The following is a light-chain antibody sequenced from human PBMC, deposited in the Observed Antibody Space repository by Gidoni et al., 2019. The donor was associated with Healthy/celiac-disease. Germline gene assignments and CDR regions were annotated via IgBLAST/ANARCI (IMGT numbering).Light chain of an antibody. J-gene: IGLJ2*01. CDR3: SSYAGSNVV. CDR1: SSYVGGYNY. CDR2: EVS. Sequence: QSALTQPPSASVSPGQSVTISCTGPSSYVGGYNYVSWYQQPPGKAPKLIIYEVSKRPSGVPDRFSGSKSGNTASLTVSGLQAEDEADYYCSSYAGSNVVFGGGTKLTVL. V-gene: IGLV2-8*01.